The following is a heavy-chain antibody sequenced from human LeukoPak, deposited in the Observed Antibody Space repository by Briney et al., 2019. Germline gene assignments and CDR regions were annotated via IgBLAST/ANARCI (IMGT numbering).Heavy chain of an antibody. Sequence: GGSLRLSCVASGFTFSRFEMNWVRQAAGKGLEWNSHISTGTYIAYTDSVKGRFTISRDNAKNSLYLQMNSLRAEDTAVYYCARAYLYCSSTSCYFFDYWGQGTLVTVSS. V-gene: IGHV3-48*03. CDR1: GFTFSRFE. J-gene: IGHJ4*02. D-gene: IGHD2-2*01. CDR3: ARAYLYCSSTSCYFFDY. CDR2: ISTGTYI.